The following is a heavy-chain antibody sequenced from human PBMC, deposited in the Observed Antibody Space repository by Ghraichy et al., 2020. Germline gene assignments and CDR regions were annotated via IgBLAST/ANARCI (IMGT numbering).Heavy chain of an antibody. CDR3: AANLLAAQDSGWFAP. J-gene: IGHJ5*02. V-gene: IGHV4-39*01. D-gene: IGHD1-26*01. CDR2: IYSSENIDYSGTT. Sequence: SETLSLTCTVSDGSINSGNSYWAWIRQPPGKGLEWIGNIYSSENIDYSGTTYYNPSLKSRVTISVDTSKNQFSLRVSSVTAADTAVYYCAANLLAAQDSGWFAPWGQGTLVTVSS. CDR1: DGSINSGNSY.